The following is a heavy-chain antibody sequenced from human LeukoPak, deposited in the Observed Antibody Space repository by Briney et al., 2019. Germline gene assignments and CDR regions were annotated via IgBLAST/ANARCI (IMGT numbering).Heavy chain of an antibody. CDR1: GGSSSSSSYY. D-gene: IGHD6-13*01. CDR3: ARGRIAAGHLDY. CDR2: IYYSGST. J-gene: IGHJ4*02. V-gene: IGHV4-39*01. Sequence: SETLSLXCTVSGGSSSSSSYYWGWIRQPPGKGPEWIGSIYYSGSTYYNPSLKSRVTISVDTSKNQFSLKLSSVTAADTAVYYCARGRIAAGHLDYWGQGTLVTVSS.